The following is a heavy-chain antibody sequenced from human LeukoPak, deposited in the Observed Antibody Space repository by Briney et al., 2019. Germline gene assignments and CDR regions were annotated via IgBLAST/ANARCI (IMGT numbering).Heavy chain of an antibody. Sequence: GASVKVSCKASGYTFTSYDINWVRQATGQGLEWMGWMNPNSGNTGYAQKFQGRVTMTRNTSISTAYMELSSLRSEDTAVYYCARSYYYGSGSYNYDDYWGQGTLVTVSP. CDR1: GYTFTSYD. J-gene: IGHJ4*02. V-gene: IGHV1-8*01. CDR2: MNPNSGNT. D-gene: IGHD3-10*01. CDR3: ARSYYYGSGSYNYDDY.